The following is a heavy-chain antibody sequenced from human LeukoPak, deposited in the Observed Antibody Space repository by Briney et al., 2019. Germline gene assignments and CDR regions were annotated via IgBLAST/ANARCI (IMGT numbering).Heavy chain of an antibody. CDR1: GGSISSSNW. Sequence: PSETLSLTCAVSGGSISSSNWWSWVRQPPGKGLEWIGEIYHSGSTNYNPSLKSRVTISVDKSKNQFSLNMRSVTAADTAVYYCARGPRNPGYCSGGSCYYWFDPWGQGTLVTVSS. CDR3: ARGPRNPGYCSGGSCYYWFDP. D-gene: IGHD2-15*01. CDR2: IYHSGST. V-gene: IGHV4-4*02. J-gene: IGHJ5*02.